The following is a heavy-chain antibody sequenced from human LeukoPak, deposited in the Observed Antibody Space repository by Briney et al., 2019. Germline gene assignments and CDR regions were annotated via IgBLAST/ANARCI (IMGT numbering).Heavy chain of an antibody. CDR1: GFTFSSYW. D-gene: IGHD3-3*01. Sequence: PGGSLRLSCAASGFTFSSYWMSWVRQAPGKGLEWVANIKQDGSEKYYVDSVKGRFTISRDNAKNSLYLQMNSLRAEDTAVYYCARDPDFWSGYGAFDIWGQGTMVTVSS. J-gene: IGHJ3*02. V-gene: IGHV3-7*01. CDR3: ARDPDFWSGYGAFDI. CDR2: IKQDGSEK.